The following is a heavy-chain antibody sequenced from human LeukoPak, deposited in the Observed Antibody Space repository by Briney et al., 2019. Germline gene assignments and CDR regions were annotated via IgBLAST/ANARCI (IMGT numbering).Heavy chain of an antibody. CDR2: ISGSGGST. J-gene: IGHJ4*02. Sequence: GGSLRLSCAASGLTFSSYAMSWVRQAPGKGLEWVSGISGSGGSTYYADSVKGRFTISRDNSKNTLYLQMNSLRAEDTAEYYCAARIQLWLRDCWGQGTLVTVSS. V-gene: IGHV3-23*01. CDR3: AARIQLWLRDC. D-gene: IGHD5-18*01. CDR1: GLTFSSYA.